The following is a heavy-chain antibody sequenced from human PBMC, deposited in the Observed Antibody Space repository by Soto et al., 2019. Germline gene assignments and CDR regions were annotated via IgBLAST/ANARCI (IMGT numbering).Heavy chain of an antibody. J-gene: IGHJ4*02. CDR3: XXXXXXXXXXXXYDAIDL. CDR2: IIPILNTA. CDR1: GGTFSTST. V-gene: IGHV1-69*08. Sequence: QVQLVQSGAEVKEPGSSVKVSCKASGGTFSTSTFTWVRQAPGQGLEWVGRIIPILNTADYAQKFQGSVTIXXXXXXXXXXXXXXXXXXXXXXXXXXXXXXXXXXXXXXYDAIDLWGQGTLVTVS. D-gene: IGHD3-3*01.